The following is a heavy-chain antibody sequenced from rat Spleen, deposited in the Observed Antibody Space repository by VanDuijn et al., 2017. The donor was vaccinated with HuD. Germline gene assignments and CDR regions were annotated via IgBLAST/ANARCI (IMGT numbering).Heavy chain of an antibody. CDR2: ILYDGSRT. CDR3: AKLGSYRVMDA. D-gene: IGHD1-3*01. Sequence: EVQLVESGGGLVQPGRSLKLSCAASGFTFSDYNMAWVRQAPKKGLEWVASILYDGSRTYYRDSVKGRFTFSRDNAKNSLYLPMNSLRSEDTATYYCAKLGSYRVMDAWGQGVSVTVSS. V-gene: IGHV5S10*01. CDR1: GFTFSDYN. J-gene: IGHJ4*01.